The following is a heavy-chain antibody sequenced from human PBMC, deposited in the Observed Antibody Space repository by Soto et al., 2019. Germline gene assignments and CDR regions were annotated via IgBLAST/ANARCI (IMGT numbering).Heavy chain of an antibody. CDR2: IYYSGST. D-gene: IGHD7-27*01. V-gene: IGHV4-31*03. Sequence: SETLSLTCTVSGGSISSGGYYWSWIRQHPGKGLEWIGYIYYSGSTYYNPSLKSRVTISVDTSKNQFSMKLSSVTAADTAVYYCARDYWGGKDAFDIWGQGTMVTVSS. J-gene: IGHJ3*02. CDR3: ARDYWGGKDAFDI. CDR1: GGSISSGGYY.